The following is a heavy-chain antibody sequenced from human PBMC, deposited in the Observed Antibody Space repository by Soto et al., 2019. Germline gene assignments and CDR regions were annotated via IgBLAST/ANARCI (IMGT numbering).Heavy chain of an antibody. CDR1: GGSISSGGYY. CDR3: ARVAGSSWYGGGHNWFDP. J-gene: IGHJ5*02. Sequence: SETLSLTCTVSGGSISSGGYYWSWIRQHPGKGLEWIGYIYYSGSTYYNPSLKSRVTISVDTSKNQFSLKLSSVTAAGTAVYYCARVAGSSWYGGGHNWFDPWGQGTLVTVSS. CDR2: IYYSGST. D-gene: IGHD6-13*01. V-gene: IGHV4-31*03.